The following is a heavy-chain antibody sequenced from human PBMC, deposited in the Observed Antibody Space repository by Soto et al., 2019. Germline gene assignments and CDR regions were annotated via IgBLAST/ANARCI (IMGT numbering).Heavy chain of an antibody. D-gene: IGHD3-16*01. Sequence: GGSLRLSCAASGFTFSSYAMHWVRQAPGKGLEYVSAISSNGGSTYYANSVKGRFTISRDNSKNTLYLQMGSLRAEDMAVYYCASGGADLPYYYYMDVWRKGTTVTVSS. CDR3: ASGGADLPYYYYMDV. V-gene: IGHV3-64*01. J-gene: IGHJ6*03. CDR2: ISSNGGST. CDR1: GFTFSSYA.